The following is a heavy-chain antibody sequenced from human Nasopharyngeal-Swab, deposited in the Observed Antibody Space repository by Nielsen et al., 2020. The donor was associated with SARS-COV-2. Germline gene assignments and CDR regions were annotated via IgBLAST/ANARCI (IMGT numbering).Heavy chain of an antibody. V-gene: IGHV3-13*01. CDR3: ARGDGIYCGGGNCYAVDPFEI. CDR2: IDTTGDT. J-gene: IGHJ3*02. CDR1: GFTFSSFE. Sequence: GESLKISCAASGFTFSSFEMHWVRQVSGKGLEWFSAIDTTGDTYYPDSVKGRFTISRENAKNSLFLQINSLRVEDTAMYYCARGDGIYCGGGNCYAVDPFEIWGQGTMVTVSS. D-gene: IGHD2-15*01.